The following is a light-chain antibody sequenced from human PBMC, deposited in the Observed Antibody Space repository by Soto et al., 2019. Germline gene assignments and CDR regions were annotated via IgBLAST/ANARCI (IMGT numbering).Light chain of an antibody. CDR1: ESVRSN. CDR2: GAS. J-gene: IGKJ5*01. CDR3: QQYYDWPTIT. Sequence: EIVMTQSPATLSVPPGDRATLSCRASESVRSNLAWYQQKPGQAPRLLIYGASIMAADIPARFSGSGSGTEFTLTISTLQSEDFAVYYCQQYYDWPTITFGRGTRLE. V-gene: IGKV3-15*01.